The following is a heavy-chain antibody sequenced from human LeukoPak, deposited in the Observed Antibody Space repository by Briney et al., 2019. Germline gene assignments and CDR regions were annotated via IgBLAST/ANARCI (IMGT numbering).Heavy chain of an antibody. CDR1: GGSISGYY. V-gene: IGHV4-59*01. J-gene: IGHJ4*02. CDR3: ARHQAGGSFDY. D-gene: IGHD1-26*01. CDR2: IYYSGSSGST. Sequence: PSETLSLTCIVSGGSISGYYWSWIRQPPGKGPEWIGYIYYSGSSGSTDYDPSLKSRVTISVDMSKNQFSLKLSSVTAADTALYYCARHQAGGSFDYWGQGTLVTVSS.